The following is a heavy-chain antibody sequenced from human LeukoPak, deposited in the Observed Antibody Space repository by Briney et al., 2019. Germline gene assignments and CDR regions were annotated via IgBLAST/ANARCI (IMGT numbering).Heavy chain of an antibody. CDR3: ATPAMVRGPQRDAFNI. V-gene: IGHV4-30-4*01. CDR1: GGSINTDDYY. D-gene: IGHD3-10*01. J-gene: IGHJ3*02. Sequence: KPSETLSLTCTVSGGSINTDDYYLSWIRQPPGKGLEWIGYVYYNGNTYYRLSLKSRMTMSADTSKNQFFLNLRSVTAADTAVYYCATPAMVRGPQRDAFNIWGRGTMVTVSS. CDR2: VYYNGNT.